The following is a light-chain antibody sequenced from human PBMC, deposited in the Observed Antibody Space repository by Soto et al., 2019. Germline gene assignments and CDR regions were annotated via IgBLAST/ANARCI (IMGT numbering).Light chain of an antibody. CDR1: SSHVGGYNY. Sequence: QSALTQPASVSGSPGQSITISCTGTSSHVGGYNYVSWYQQHPGKAPKLMIYEVSNRPSGVSNRFSGSKSGNTASLTISGLQAEDEADYYCSSYTSSRYVFGTGTKVTVL. CDR3: SSYTSSRYV. J-gene: IGLJ1*01. CDR2: EVS. V-gene: IGLV2-14*01.